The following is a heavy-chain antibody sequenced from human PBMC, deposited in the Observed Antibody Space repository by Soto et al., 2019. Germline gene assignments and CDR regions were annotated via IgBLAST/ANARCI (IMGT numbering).Heavy chain of an antibody. Sequence: GSLRLSCAASGFIFENFGMSWVRQAPGKGLEWISSISGSGFKKYYADSVKGRFTISIDNSKSTVYLELNNLSAEDTAVYHCAKNQGVELVPLATVDWFDPWGQGSVVTVSS. D-gene: IGHD1-26*01. CDR3: AKNQGVELVPLATVDWFDP. J-gene: IGHJ5*02. CDR1: GFIFENFG. CDR2: ISGSGFKK. V-gene: IGHV3-23*01.